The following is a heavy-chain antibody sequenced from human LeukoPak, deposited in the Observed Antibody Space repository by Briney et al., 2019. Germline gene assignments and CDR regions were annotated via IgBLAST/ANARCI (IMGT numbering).Heavy chain of an antibody. J-gene: IGHJ2*01. CDR1: GFTFSSYA. Sequence: GGSLRLSCAASGFTFSSYAMSWVRQAPGKGLEWVSAISGSGGSTYYADSVKGRFTISRDNSKNTLYLQMNSLRAEDTAVYYCAKTSGYDSSGKGWYFDLWGRGILVTVSS. D-gene: IGHD3-22*01. CDR3: AKTSGYDSSGKGWYFDL. CDR2: ISGSGGST. V-gene: IGHV3-23*01.